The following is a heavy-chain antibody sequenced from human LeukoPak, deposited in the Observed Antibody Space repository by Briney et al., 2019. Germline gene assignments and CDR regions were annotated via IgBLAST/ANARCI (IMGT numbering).Heavy chain of an antibody. D-gene: IGHD3-22*01. V-gene: IGHV7-4-1*02. CDR2: INTNTGNP. Sequence: ASVKVSCKASGYTFTSYAMNWVRQAPGQGREWMGWINTNTGNPTYAQGFTGRFVFSLDTSVSTAYLQISSLKAEDTAVYYCARDPPYYYDSSGYHNPFDYWGQGTLVTVSS. J-gene: IGHJ4*02. CDR1: GYTFTSYA. CDR3: ARDPPYYYDSSGYHNPFDY.